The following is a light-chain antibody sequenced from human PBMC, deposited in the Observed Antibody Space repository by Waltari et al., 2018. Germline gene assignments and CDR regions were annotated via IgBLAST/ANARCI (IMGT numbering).Light chain of an antibody. V-gene: IGKV1-39*01. CDR1: QTVNTY. J-gene: IGKJ2*01. CDR2: AAS. CDR3: QQSYSTPYT. Sequence: DILLTQSPVFLSAFVGDRVTISCRSSQTVNTYLNWYQQKLGEAPKLLIYAASTLQSGVPPRFSGTGSGTVFTLTILSLQPEDFATYFCQQSYSTPYTFGPGTNVEI.